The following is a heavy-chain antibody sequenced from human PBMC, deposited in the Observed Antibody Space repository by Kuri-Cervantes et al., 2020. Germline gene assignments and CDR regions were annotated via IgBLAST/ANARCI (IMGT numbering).Heavy chain of an antibody. J-gene: IGHJ6*02. CDR3: ATGLSDYDHYYYYGMDV. V-gene: IGHV1-24*01. Sequence: ASVKVSCKVSGYTLIELSMHWVRQAPGKGLEWMGGFDPEDGETIYAQKFQGRVTMTEDTSTDTAYMELSSLRSEDTAVYYCATGLSDYDHYYYYGMDVWGQGTTVTVSS. CDR1: GYTLIELS. D-gene: IGHD5-12*01. CDR2: FDPEDGET.